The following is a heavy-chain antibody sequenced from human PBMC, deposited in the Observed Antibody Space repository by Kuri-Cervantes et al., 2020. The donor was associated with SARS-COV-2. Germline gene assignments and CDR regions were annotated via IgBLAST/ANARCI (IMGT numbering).Heavy chain of an antibody. D-gene: IGHD1-26*01. CDR3: ARRESGSYFGFLDS. V-gene: IGHV3-33*01. Sequence: GGSLRLSCAASGFMFSAYGMHWVRQSPGKGLEWLAFIWFDGSQTYYSDSVEGRFTISRDNSNNTLYLQMNSLRVEDTAMYYCARRESGSYFGFLDSWGQGILVTVSS. J-gene: IGHJ4*02. CDR2: IWFDGSQT. CDR1: GFMFSAYG.